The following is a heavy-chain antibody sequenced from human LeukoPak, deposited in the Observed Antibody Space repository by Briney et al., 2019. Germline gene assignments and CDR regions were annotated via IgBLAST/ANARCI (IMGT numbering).Heavy chain of an antibody. J-gene: IGHJ4*02. Sequence: PGGSLRLSCAASGFTFRNFWMSWVRQAPGRGLEWVANIHPEGNEKYHVESVKGRFTISRDNPKSSLFLQMNGLRVEDTAVYYCAKEKGYSYGYFDYWGQGTLVTVSS. CDR3: AKEKGYSYGYFDY. CDR2: IHPEGNEK. V-gene: IGHV3-7*01. D-gene: IGHD5-18*01. CDR1: GFTFRNFW.